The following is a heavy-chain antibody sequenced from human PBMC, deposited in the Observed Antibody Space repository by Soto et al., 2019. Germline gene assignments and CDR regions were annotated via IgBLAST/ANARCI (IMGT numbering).Heavy chain of an antibody. CDR3: AHSSLLLWFGELLLYFQH. V-gene: IGHV2-5*01. D-gene: IGHD3-10*01. CDR1: GFSLSTSGVG. CDR2: IYWNDDK. Sequence: QITLKESGPTLVKPTQTLTLTCTFSGFSLSTSGVGVGWIRQPPGKALEWPALIYWNDDKRYSPSLKSRLTITKDTSKNQVVLTMTNMDPVDTATYYCAHSSLLLWFGELLLYFQHWGQGTLVTVSS. J-gene: IGHJ1*01.